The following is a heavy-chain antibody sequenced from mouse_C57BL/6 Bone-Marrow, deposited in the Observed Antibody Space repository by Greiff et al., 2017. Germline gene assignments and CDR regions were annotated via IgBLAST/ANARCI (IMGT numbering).Heavy chain of an antibody. D-gene: IGHD2-3*01. Sequence: VMLVESGPELVKPGASVKLSCKASGYTFTSYDINWVKQRPGQGLEWIGWIYPRDGSTKYNEKFKGKATLTVDTSSSTAYMELHSLTSEDSAVYFCAREGIYDGYYYFDYWGQGTTLTVSS. CDR2: IYPRDGST. CDR3: AREGIYDGYYYFDY. J-gene: IGHJ2*01. CDR1: GYTFTSYD. V-gene: IGHV1-85*01.